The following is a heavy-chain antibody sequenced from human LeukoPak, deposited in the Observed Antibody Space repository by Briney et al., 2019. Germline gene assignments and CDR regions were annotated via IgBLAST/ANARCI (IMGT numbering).Heavy chain of an antibody. CDR3: ARDRGYDPHYYFDY. Sequence: GSLRLSCAASGFTFSSYAMHWVRQAPGKGLEWVALIWYDGNKKYFEDSVKGRFTISRDNSKNTLYLQMNSLRAEDTAVYYCARDRGYDPHYYFDYWGQGTLVTVSS. D-gene: IGHD5-12*01. V-gene: IGHV3-33*08. J-gene: IGHJ4*02. CDR1: GFTFSSYA. CDR2: IWYDGNKK.